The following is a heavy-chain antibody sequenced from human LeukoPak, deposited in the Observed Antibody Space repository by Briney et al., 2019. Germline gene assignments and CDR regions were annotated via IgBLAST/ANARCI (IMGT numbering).Heavy chain of an antibody. J-gene: IGHJ4*02. CDR2: ISSSSSYI. D-gene: IGHD1-1*01. CDR3: ARIPNWNDLVIDY. CDR1: GFTFSSYS. V-gene: IGHV3-21*01. Sequence: PGGSLRLSCAASGFTFSSYSMNWVRQAPGKGLEWVSSISSSSSYICYADSVKGRFTISRDNAKNSLYLQMNSLRAEDTAVYYCARIPNWNDLVIDYWGQGTLVTVSS.